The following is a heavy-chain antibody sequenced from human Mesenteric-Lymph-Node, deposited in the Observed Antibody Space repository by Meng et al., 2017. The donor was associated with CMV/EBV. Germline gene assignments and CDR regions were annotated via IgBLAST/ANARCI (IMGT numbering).Heavy chain of an antibody. J-gene: IGHJ4*02. CDR3: AHGIYYYHSGGPVEFDY. Sequence: SGPTLVKPTQTLTLTCTFSGFSLSTSGVGVGWIRQPPGKALEWLAVIYWNDDKRYSPSLRSRLTITKDTSQNRVVLTMTNMDPVDTATYYCAHGIYYYHSGGPVEFDYWGQGTLVTVSS. CDR1: GFSLSTSGVG. V-gene: IGHV2-5*01. D-gene: IGHD3-22*01. CDR2: IYWNDDK.